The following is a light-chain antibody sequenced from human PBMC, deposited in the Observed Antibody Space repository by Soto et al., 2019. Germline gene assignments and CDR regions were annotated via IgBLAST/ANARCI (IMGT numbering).Light chain of an antibody. J-gene: IGLJ1*01. Sequence: QSVLTQPPSVSAAPGQKVTISRSGSSSNIGNNYVSWYQQLPETAPKLLIYENNKRPSGIPDRFSGSKSGTSDTLAITGLQTGDEAEYYCVTWDSSLSGNYVFGTGTKLTVL. CDR3: VTWDSSLSGNYV. CDR2: ENN. CDR1: SSNIGNNY. V-gene: IGLV1-51*02.